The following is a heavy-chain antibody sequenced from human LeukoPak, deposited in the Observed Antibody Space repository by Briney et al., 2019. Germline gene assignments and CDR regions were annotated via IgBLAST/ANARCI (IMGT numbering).Heavy chain of an antibody. D-gene: IGHD2-2*01. CDR2: LICSGGST. J-gene: IGHJ4*02. CDR1: GFTFSIHA. Sequence: GGSLRLSCSASGFTFSIHAMSWARQPPGKGLEWGGALICSGGSTYYADSVKGRFTISRDNSKNTLYLKMNSLRAEDTAVYYCAKDPACSSTSCYVGVDFDSWGQGTLVTVSS. CDR3: AKDPACSSTSCYVGVDFDS. V-gene: IGHV3-23*01.